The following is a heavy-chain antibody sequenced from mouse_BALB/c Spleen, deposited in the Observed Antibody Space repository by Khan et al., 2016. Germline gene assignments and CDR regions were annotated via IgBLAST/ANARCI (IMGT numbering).Heavy chain of an antibody. CDR2: VIPSNAYT. Sequence: QVQLQQSGAELARPGASVKMSCKASGYTFTSYTMHWVKQGPGQGLEWIGYVIPSNAYTNYNQKFKDKATLTADKSSSTAYMQLSILTSEDSAVYYCAREGWLLGYFDYWGQGTTLTVSS. V-gene: IGHV1-4*01. J-gene: IGHJ2*01. D-gene: IGHD2-3*01. CDR3: AREGWLLGYFDY. CDR1: GYTFTSYT.